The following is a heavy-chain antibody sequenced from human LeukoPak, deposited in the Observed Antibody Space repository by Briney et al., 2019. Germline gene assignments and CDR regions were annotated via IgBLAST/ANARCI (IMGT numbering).Heavy chain of an antibody. J-gene: IGHJ4*02. CDR1: GYTVTAYF. D-gene: IGHD6-19*01. CDR2: INPNSGVT. CDR3: ARQWLPNGYFDY. Sequence: ASVTVSCKASGYTVTAYFMHWVRQAPGQGLEWMGRINPNSGVTNSIQKFQGRVTMTRDTSISTAYMELSGLRSDDTAVYYCARQWLPNGYFDYWGQGTLVTVSS. V-gene: IGHV1-2*06.